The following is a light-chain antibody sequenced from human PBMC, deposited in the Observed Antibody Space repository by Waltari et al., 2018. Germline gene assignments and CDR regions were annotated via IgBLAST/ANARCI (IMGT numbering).Light chain of an antibody. CDR1: KSVGSSS. CDR3: QQHGTLPAT. Sequence: EIVLTPSPGTASLSPRDSVTPSCRASKSVGSSSLAWYQQKPGQAPRLVIYRASRRATGIPDRFSGSGSGTDFSLTSSRLEPEDFSVYYCQQHGTLPATFGQGTKVEIK. V-gene: IGKV3-20*01. CDR2: RAS. J-gene: IGKJ1*01.